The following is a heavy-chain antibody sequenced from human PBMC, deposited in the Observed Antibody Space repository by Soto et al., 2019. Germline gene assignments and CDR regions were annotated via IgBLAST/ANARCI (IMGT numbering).Heavy chain of an antibody. Sequence: VGSLRLSCVASGTTFGSRAMSWVRQAPGGGLEWVSTITDTGGDAKYADSVRGRFTISRDNSKNTLYLQMSSLRAEDSAVYYCARGSTDSYPGSRIFDFWGRGTLVTVSS. CDR1: GTTFGSRA. CDR2: ITDTGGDA. J-gene: IGHJ4*02. V-gene: IGHV3-23*01. D-gene: IGHD3-10*01. CDR3: ARGSTDSYPGSRIFDF.